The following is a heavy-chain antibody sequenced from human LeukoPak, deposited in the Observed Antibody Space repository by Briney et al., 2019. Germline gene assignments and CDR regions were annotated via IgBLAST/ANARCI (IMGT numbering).Heavy chain of an antibody. CDR1: GFTFNTYA. CDR3: ARGDRGDLGSSGVSI. J-gene: IGHJ3*02. CDR2: IRGDGATR. D-gene: IGHD2-2*01. Sequence: GGSLRLSCAASGFTFNTYAMTWVRQAPGKGLEWVSAIRGDGATRFYADSVKGRFTVSRDNSKNTVYLQMNSLRAEDTAVYYCARGDRGDLGSSGVSIWGQGTKVTVSS. V-gene: IGHV3-23*01.